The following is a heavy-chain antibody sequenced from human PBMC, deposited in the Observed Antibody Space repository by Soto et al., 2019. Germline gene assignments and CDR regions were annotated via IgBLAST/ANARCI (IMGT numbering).Heavy chain of an antibody. CDR3: ARDSGSSAPFDY. Sequence: GASVKVSCKASGYTFTSYDINWVRQATGQGLEWMGWMSPNSGNTGYAQKFQGRVTMTRNTSISTAYMELSSLRSEDTAVYYCARDSGSSAPFDYWGQGTLVTVSS. CDR2: MSPNSGNT. V-gene: IGHV1-8*01. D-gene: IGHD1-26*01. J-gene: IGHJ4*02. CDR1: GYTFTSYD.